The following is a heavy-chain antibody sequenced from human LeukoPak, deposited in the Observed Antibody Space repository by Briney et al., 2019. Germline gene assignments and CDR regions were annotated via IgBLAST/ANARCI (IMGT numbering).Heavy chain of an antibody. V-gene: IGHV1-2*02. CDR1: GYTFTDYY. CDR2: INPDTGDT. J-gene: IGHJ4*02. D-gene: IGHD3-10*01. CDR3: TRDLTNLVRGDY. Sequence: ASVKVSCKASGYTFTDYYMHWVRQAPGQGLEWMAWINPDTGDTNYAQKFQGRVTITSDTSISTVNMELSRLRSDDTAVYYCTRDLTNLVRGDYWGQGTLVTVSS.